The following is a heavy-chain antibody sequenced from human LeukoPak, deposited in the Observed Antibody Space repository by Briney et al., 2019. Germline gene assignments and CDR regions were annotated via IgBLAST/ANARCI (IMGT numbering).Heavy chain of an antibody. CDR2: IYTSGST. CDR3: ATTMVRGVMSDY. V-gene: IGHV4-4*07. D-gene: IGHD3-10*01. J-gene: IGHJ4*02. CDR1: GGSISSYY. Sequence: SETLSLTCTVSGGSISSYYWSWIRQPAGKGLEWIGRIYTSGSTNYNPSLKSRVTMSVDTSKNQLSLKLSSVTAADTAVYYCATTMVRGVMSDYWGQGTLVTVSS.